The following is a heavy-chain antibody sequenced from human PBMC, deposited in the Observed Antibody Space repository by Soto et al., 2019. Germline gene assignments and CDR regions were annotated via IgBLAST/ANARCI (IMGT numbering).Heavy chain of an antibody. Sequence: QVQLQESGPGLVKPSGTLSLTCAVSGGSISSSNWWSWVRQPPGKGLEWIGEIYHSGSTNYNPSLKSRVTISVDKSKKQFSLKLSSVTAADTAVYYCARRDYYDSSGQYHPHDFDIWGQGTMVTVSS. CDR2: IYHSGST. J-gene: IGHJ3*02. CDR3: ARRDYYDSSGQYHPHDFDI. CDR1: GGSISSSNW. V-gene: IGHV4-4*02. D-gene: IGHD3-22*01.